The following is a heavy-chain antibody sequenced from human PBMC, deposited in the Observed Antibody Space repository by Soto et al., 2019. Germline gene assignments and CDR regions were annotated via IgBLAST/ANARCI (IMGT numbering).Heavy chain of an antibody. J-gene: IGHJ4*02. CDR1: GFTFSSYG. CDR3: AGSQGTAPTLFY. D-gene: IGHD3-10*01. CDR2: ISYDGSNK. V-gene: IGHV3-30*03. Sequence: GGSLRLSCAASGFTFSSYGMHWVRQAPGKGLEWVAVISYDGSNKYYADSVKGRFTISRDNSKNTLYLQMNSLRAEDTAVYYCAGSQGTAPTLFYWGQGTLVTVSS.